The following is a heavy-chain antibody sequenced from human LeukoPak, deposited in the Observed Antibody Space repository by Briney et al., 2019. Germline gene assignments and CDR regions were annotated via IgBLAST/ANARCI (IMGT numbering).Heavy chain of an antibody. D-gene: IGHD6-13*01. V-gene: IGHV3-23*01. CDR2: ISGSGGST. Sequence: PGGSLRLSCAASGFTFSSYAMSWVRQAPGKGLEWVSAISGSGGSTYYADSVKGWFTISRDNSKNTLYLQMNSLRAEDTAVYYCAKEVQQLVRLYYFDYWGQGTLVTVSS. CDR3: AKEVQQLVRLYYFDY. J-gene: IGHJ4*02. CDR1: GFTFSSYA.